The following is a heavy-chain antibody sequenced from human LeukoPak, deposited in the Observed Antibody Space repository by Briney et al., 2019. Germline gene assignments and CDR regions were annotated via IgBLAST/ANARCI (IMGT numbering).Heavy chain of an antibody. V-gene: IGHV3-23*01. D-gene: IGHD2-2*01. CDR1: GLTFSNYA. Sequence: PGGSLRLSCAASGLTFSNYAMSWVRQAPGKGLEWVSAISGSGANTYYADSVKGRFTISRDNFKNTVYLQLSSLRVEDTAVYYCAKDLADYDCLRTTCYRAFDYWGQGTLVTVSS. J-gene: IGHJ4*02. CDR2: ISGSGANT. CDR3: AKDLADYDCLRTTCYRAFDY.